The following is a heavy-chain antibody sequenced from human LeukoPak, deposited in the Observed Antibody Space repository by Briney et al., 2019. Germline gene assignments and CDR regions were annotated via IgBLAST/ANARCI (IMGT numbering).Heavy chain of an antibody. CDR3: AKGSESCTAVTGYFDY. CDR1: GFTFSSNW. V-gene: IGHV3-7*01. D-gene: IGHD6-19*01. Sequence: HPGGSLRLSCAASGFTFSSNWMSWVRLAPGKGLEWVANIKQDGSEKYYVGSEKGRFTISRDNAKNSLYLQMNSLRPEDTAVYYCAKGSESCTAVTGYFDYWCRGQVVTVSS. J-gene: IGHJ4*02. CDR2: IKQDGSEK.